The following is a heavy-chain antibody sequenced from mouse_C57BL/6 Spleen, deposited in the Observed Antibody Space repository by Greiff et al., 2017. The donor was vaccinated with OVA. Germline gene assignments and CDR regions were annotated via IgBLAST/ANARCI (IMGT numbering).Heavy chain of an antibody. CDR2: IYPGSGST. J-gene: IGHJ3*01. V-gene: IGHV1-55*01. D-gene: IGHD1-1*01. CDR3: ARGYYYGSSSFAY. Sequence: QVQLQQPGAELVKPGASVKMSCKASGYTFTSYWITWVKQRPGQGLEWIGDIYPGSGSTNYNEKFKSKATLTVDTSSSTAYMQLSSLTSEDSAVYYCARGYYYGSSSFAYWGQGTLVTVSA. CDR1: GYTFTSYW.